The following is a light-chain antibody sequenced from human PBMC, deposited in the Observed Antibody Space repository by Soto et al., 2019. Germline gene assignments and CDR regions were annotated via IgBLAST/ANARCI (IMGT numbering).Light chain of an antibody. Sequence: QSVLTQPPSASGTPGQRVTISCSGSSSNIGSNYVYWYQQLPGTAPKLLIYRNNQRPSGVPDRFSGSKPGTSASLAISGLRSEDEADYYCAAWDDSLSAHVFGGGTKLTVL. V-gene: IGLV1-47*01. CDR3: AAWDDSLSAHV. CDR1: SSNIGSNY. J-gene: IGLJ2*01. CDR2: RNN.